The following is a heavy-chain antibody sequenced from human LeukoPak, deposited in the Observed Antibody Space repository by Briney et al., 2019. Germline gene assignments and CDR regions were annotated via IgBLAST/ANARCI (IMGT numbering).Heavy chain of an antibody. Sequence: PGGSLRLSCEASGLSFGDYTMHWVRQAPGKGLEWVSLISRNGAATKYADSVRGRFTVSRDNSKSSLYLQMNSLRAEDTAVYYCASGLDYGDYVVDYWGQGTLVTVSS. J-gene: IGHJ4*02. V-gene: IGHV3-43*01. CDR2: ISRNGAAT. D-gene: IGHD4-17*01. CDR1: GLSFGDYT. CDR3: ASGLDYGDYVVDY.